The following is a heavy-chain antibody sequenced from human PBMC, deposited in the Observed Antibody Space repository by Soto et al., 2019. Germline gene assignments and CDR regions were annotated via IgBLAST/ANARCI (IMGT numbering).Heavy chain of an antibody. CDR1: GFTFSSYA. V-gene: IGHV3-30-3*01. D-gene: IGHD3-10*01. J-gene: IGHJ4*02. CDR3: ARDSSAIIWFGELFYV. Sequence: GGSLRLSCAASGFTFSSYAMHWVRQAPGKGLEWVAVISYDGSNKYYADSVKGRFTISRDNSKNTLYLQMNSLRAEDTAVYYCARDSSAIIWFGELFYVWGQGTLVTVSS. CDR2: ISYDGSNK.